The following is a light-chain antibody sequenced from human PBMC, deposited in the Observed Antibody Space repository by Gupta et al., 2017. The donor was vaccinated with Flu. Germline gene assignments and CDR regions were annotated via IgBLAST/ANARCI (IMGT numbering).Light chain of an antibody. CDR1: QSISSW. CDR3: QQDNTYSRT. CDR2: KAS. Sequence: DIQMTHSPSTLSASIGDRVTITCRASQSISSWLAWYQQKPGKAPKLLIYKASTLESGVPSRFSGSGSGTEFTLTISSLQPDDFATYYCQQDNTYSRTFGQWTNVEIK. J-gene: IGKJ1*01. V-gene: IGKV1-5*03.